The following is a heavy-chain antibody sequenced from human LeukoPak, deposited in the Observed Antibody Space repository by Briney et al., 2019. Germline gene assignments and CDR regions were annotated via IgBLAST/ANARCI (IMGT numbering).Heavy chain of an antibody. J-gene: IGHJ6*02. D-gene: IGHD6-19*01. CDR3: ARCGSGWSYYYYYGMDV. V-gene: IGHV4-61*01. Sequence: SETLSLTCTVSGGSVSSGNYYWSWIRQPPGKGLEWIGYIYYSGSTNYNPSLKSRVTIPVDTSRNQFSLKLNSVTAADTAVYYCARCGSGWSYYYYYGMDVWGQGTTVTVSS. CDR2: IYYSGST. CDR1: GGSVSSGNYY.